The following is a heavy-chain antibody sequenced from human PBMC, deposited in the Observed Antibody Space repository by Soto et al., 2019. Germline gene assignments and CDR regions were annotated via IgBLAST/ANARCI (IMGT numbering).Heavy chain of an antibody. Sequence: VASVKVSCKASGYTFTSYDINWVRQATGQGLEWMGWMNPNSGNTGYAQKFQGRVTMTRNTSISTAYMELSSLRSEDTAVYYCARPYVMWDYGDFFDAFDIWGQGTMVTVSS. CDR1: GYTFTSYD. D-gene: IGHD4-17*01. J-gene: IGHJ3*02. CDR3: ARPYVMWDYGDFFDAFDI. V-gene: IGHV1-8*01. CDR2: MNPNSGNT.